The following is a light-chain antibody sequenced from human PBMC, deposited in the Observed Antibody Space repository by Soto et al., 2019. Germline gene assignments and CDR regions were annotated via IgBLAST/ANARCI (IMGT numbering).Light chain of an antibody. CDR1: QSVSSSY. J-gene: IGKJ1*01. CDR2: GAS. CDR3: QQYGSSPTT. Sequence: EIGMKQSPATLSVSPGERATLSCSASQSVSSSYLAWYQQKPGQAPRLLIYGASSRATGIPDRFSGSGSGTDFTLTISRLEPEDFAVYYCQQYGSSPTTSGQGTKVAIK. V-gene: IGKV3-20*01.